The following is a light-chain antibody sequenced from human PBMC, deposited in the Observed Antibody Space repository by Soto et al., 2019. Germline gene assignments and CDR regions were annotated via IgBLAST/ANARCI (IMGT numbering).Light chain of an antibody. V-gene: IGKV4-1*01. CDR2: WAS. CDR1: QSVLYSYNNNNY. CDR3: QQYFSTPLT. Sequence: DIVMTQSPDSLAVSLGERAAINCNSSQSVLYSYNNNNYLAWYQQKPGQPPKLLIYWASTRESGVPDRFSGSGSGTDFTLSVSSLQAEDVAVYYCQQYFSTPLTFGGGTKVDIK. J-gene: IGKJ4*01.